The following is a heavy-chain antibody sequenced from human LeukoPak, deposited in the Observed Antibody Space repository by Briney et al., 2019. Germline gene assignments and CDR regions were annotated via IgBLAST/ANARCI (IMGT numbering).Heavy chain of an antibody. D-gene: IGHD3-22*01. V-gene: IGHV3-43*02. J-gene: IGHJ4*02. CDR3: AKDRSYYYDSTFDY. Sequence: PGGSLRLSCAASGFTFDDYAMHWVRQAPGKGLEWVSLISGDGGRTYHVDSVKGRFTISRDNSKNSLYLQMNNLRTEDTALYYSAKDRSYYYDSTFDYWGQGTLVTVSS. CDR1: GFTFDDYA. CDR2: ISGDGGRT.